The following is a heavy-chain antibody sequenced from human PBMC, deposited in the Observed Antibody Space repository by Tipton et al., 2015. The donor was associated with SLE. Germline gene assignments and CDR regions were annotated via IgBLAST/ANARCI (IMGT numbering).Heavy chain of an antibody. Sequence: TLSLTCAVSGGSVSSSYWSWIRQPPGKGLEWIGEINHSGSTNYNPSLKSRVTISVDTSKNQFSLKLSSVTAADTAVYYCASWGPIVYYYYYMDVWGKGTTVTVSS. D-gene: IGHD3-16*01. CDR2: INHSGST. CDR3: ASWGPIVYYYYYMDV. V-gene: IGHV4-34*01. J-gene: IGHJ6*03. CDR1: GGSVSSSY.